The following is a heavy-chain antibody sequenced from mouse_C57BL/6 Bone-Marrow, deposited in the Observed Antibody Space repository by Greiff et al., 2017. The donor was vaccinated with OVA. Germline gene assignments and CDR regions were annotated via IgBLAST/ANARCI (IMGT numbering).Heavy chain of an antibody. V-gene: IGHV1-4*01. CDR3: ASKFLTNDY. Sequence: QVQLQQSGAELVRPGASVKMSCKASGYTFTGYTMHWVKQRPGQGLEWIGYINPSSGYTKYNQKFKDKATLTADKSSSTAYMKLSTLTSEDSAVDYCASKFLTNDYWGQGTTLTVSS. D-gene: IGHD1-2*01. CDR1: GYTFTGYT. J-gene: IGHJ2*01. CDR2: INPSSGYT.